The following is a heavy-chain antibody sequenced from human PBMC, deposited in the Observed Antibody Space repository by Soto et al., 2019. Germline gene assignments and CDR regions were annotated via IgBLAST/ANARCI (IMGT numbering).Heavy chain of an antibody. V-gene: IGHV1-58*01. D-gene: IGHD1-26*01. CDR3: AKDYSGSYYLGVRRYYFDY. Sequence: SVKVSCKASGFTFTSSAVQWVRQARGQRLEWIGWIVVGSGNTNYAQKFQERVTITRDMSTSTAYMELSSLRAEDTAVYYCAKDYSGSYYLGVRRYYFDYWGQGTLVTVSS. J-gene: IGHJ4*02. CDR1: GFTFTSSA. CDR2: IVVGSGNT.